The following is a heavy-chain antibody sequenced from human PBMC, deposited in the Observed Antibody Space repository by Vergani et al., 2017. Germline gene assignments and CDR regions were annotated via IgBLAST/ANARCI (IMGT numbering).Heavy chain of an antibody. CDR2: INHSGST. Sequence: QVQLQQWGAGLLKPSETLSLTCAVYGGSFSGYYWSWIRQPPGKGLEGIGEINHSGSTNYNPSLKSRVTISVDTSKNQFSLKLSSVTAADTAVYYCARGLLLSSGYYRDYWGQGTLVTVSS. CDR1: GGSFSGYY. D-gene: IGHD3-22*01. CDR3: ARGLLLSSGYYRDY. J-gene: IGHJ4*02. V-gene: IGHV4-34*01.